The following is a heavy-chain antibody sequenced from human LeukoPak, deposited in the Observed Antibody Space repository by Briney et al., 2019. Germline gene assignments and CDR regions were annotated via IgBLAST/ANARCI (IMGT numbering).Heavy chain of an antibody. D-gene: IGHD6-13*01. Sequence: ASVKVSCKASGYTFTSCGISWVRQAPGQGLEWMGWISGYNGNTNYAQKLQGRVTMTTDTSTSTAYMELRSLRSDDTAVYYCARLIIAAAGRAHYYYYYYMDVWGKGTTVTVSS. V-gene: IGHV1-18*01. CDR3: ARLIIAAAGRAHYYYYYYMDV. J-gene: IGHJ6*03. CDR2: ISGYNGNT. CDR1: GYTFTSCG.